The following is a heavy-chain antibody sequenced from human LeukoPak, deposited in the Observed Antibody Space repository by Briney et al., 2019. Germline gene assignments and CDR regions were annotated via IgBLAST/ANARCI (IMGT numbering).Heavy chain of an antibody. V-gene: IGHV3-30*04. CDR3: ARDPVTAIGYFDY. D-gene: IGHD2-21*02. CDR2: ISYDGSNK. CDR1: GFTFSSYA. Sequence: GRSLRLSCAASGFTFSSYAMHWVRQAPGKGLEWVAVISYDGSNKYYADSVKGRFTISRGNSKNTLYLQMNSLRAEDTAVYYCARDPVTAIGYFDYWGQGTLVTVSS. J-gene: IGHJ4*02.